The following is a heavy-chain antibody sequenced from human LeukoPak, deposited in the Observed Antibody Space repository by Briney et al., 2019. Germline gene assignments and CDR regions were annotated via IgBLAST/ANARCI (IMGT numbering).Heavy chain of an antibody. CDR2: INPSGGDT. J-gene: IGHJ4*02. CDR1: GYTFNSYY. Sequence: PGASVKGACKASGYTFNSYYVHWVRQAPGQGLEWMGIINPSGGDTSYAQKFQGRLTMTRDTSTNTVYMELTSLRSEDTAVYYCAREVMDSLRSDYWGLGFLVTVSS. V-gene: IGHV1-46*02. CDR3: AREVMDSLRSDY. D-gene: IGHD2-21*01.